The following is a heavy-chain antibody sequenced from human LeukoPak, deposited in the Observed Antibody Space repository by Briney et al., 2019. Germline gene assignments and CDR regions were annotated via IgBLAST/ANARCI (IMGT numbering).Heavy chain of an antibody. CDR2: ITFSSSVK. D-gene: IGHD2-21*01. J-gene: IGHJ4*02. Sequence: GGSLRLSCTASGFSFSNYNMNWVRQAPGKGPEWISYITFSSSVKQYADSVKGRFTVSRDNAKNSLYLQMSSLRAKDTAIYYSTRDHVDGGGGYSRRGDYWGQGTLVTVSS. V-gene: IGHV3-48*01. CDR3: TRDHVDGGGGYSRRGDY. CDR1: GFSFSNYN.